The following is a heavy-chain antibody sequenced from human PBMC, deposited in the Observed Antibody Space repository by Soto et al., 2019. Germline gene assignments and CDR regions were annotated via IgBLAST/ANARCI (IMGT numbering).Heavy chain of an antibody. CDR2: ISIGSSTI. CDR3: ARDWRVYDSDISTHIPALDS. CDR1: GFTFSSNG. V-gene: IGHV3-48*02. Sequence: EVQLVESGGGLVQPGGSLRLSCEASGFTFSSNGMNWVRQAPGKGLEWVSFISIGSSTINYADSVRGRFTISRDNAKNSLYLQMNSLIEEDTAVYYCARDWRVYDSDISTHIPALDSWGQGTLVTVSS. D-gene: IGHD3-22*01. J-gene: IGHJ4*02.